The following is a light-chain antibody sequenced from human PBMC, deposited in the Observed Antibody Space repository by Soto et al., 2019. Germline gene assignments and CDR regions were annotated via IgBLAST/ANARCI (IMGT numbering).Light chain of an antibody. V-gene: IGLV3-1*01. CDR3: QAWDITSLV. CDR1: KLGDKY. Sequence: SYELTQPPSVSVSPGQTASITCSGHKLGDKYVGWYQQKPGQSPVLVIYQDNKRPSGIPERFSGSNSGNTATLSISGTQALDEADYYCQAWDITSLVFGGGTKLTVL. CDR2: QDN. J-gene: IGLJ2*01.